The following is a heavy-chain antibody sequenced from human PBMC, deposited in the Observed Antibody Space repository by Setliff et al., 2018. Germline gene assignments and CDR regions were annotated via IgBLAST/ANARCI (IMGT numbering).Heavy chain of an antibody. CDR2: IHQRGRT. CDR1: GESFSNNY. CDR3: ASPGRDNLDSPFDAFDI. Sequence: SETLSLTCSVYGESFSNNYWSWIRQSPGKGLEWLATIHQRGRTYYNPSLNSRVTISLDTSKNHFSLKLRSVTTEDSAVYYCASPGRDNLDSPFDAFDIWGQGTKVTVS. D-gene: IGHD3-3*01. V-gene: IGHV4-34*01. J-gene: IGHJ3*02.